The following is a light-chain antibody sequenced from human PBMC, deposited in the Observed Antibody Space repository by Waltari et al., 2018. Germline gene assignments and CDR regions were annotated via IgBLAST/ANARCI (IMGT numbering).Light chain of an antibody. CDR3: QQFDIWPPGS. CDR1: QRVSSN. Sequence: EIVMTQSPATLSVSPGERATLSCRASQRVSSNLAWYQQKPGQAPRLLIYGASVRATDIPARFSGSGSGTEFSLTISSLQSEDFAIYYCQQFDIWPPGSFGPGTKV. V-gene: IGKV3-15*01. J-gene: IGKJ3*01. CDR2: GAS.